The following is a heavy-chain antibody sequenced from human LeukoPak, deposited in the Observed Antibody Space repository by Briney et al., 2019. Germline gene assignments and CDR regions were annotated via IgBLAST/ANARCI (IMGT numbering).Heavy chain of an antibody. D-gene: IGHD3-22*01. V-gene: IGHV3-20*04. CDR3: ARSDYDSSGYYRTHFQH. J-gene: IGHJ1*01. Sequence: PGGSLRLSCAASGFTFDDYGMSWVRQAPGKVLEWVSGINWNGGSTGYADSVKGRFTISRDNAKNSLYLQMNSLRAEDTALYYCARSDYDSSGYYRTHFQHWGQGTLVTVSS. CDR1: GFTFDDYG. CDR2: INWNGGST.